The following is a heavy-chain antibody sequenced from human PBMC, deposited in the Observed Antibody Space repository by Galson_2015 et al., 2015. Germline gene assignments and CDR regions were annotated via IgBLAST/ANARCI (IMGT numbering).Heavy chain of an antibody. CDR3: ARSLEDVVVVPAAITY. D-gene: IGHD2-2*01. CDR2: ISSSSSYI. V-gene: IGHV3-21*01. Sequence: SLRLPGAASGFSFSSFSMNWVRQAAGRGLERVSSISSSSSYIYYADSVKGRFTISRDYAKNSLYLHMNSLRAEETAVYYCARSLEDVVVVPAAITYWGQGTLVTVSS. CDR1: GFSFSSFS. J-gene: IGHJ4*02.